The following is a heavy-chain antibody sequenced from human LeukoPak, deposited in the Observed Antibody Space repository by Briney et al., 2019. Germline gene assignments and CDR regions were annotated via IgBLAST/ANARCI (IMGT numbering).Heavy chain of an antibody. CDR2: ISASGDVT. CDR1: EFTFSKFP. Sequence: GGSLRLSCAASEFTFSKFPMGWVRQGPGRGLEWVSAISASGDVTFHADSVRGRFAISRDNSKSTLFLQMNDLRVEDTAKFYCAKSLFTSATGTGRAFWGQGTMVSVS. V-gene: IGHV3-23*01. CDR3: AKSLFTSATGTGRAF. J-gene: IGHJ3*01. D-gene: IGHD1-1*01.